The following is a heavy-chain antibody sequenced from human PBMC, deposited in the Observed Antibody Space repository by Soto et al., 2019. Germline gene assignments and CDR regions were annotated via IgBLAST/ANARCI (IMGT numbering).Heavy chain of an antibody. D-gene: IGHD6-13*01. V-gene: IGHV1-69*12. CDR3: ARSLYSSSWFHSGNSYYYYGMDV. Sequence: QVQLVQSGAEVKKPGSSVKVSCKASGGTFGIYAITWVRQAPGQGLEWMGGIIAFSDIVNYIQKLQGRVTITADESTNTAYMDLSSLRSEDTAVYYCARSLYSSSWFHSGNSYYYYGMDVWGQGTTVTVSS. CDR1: GGTFGIYA. CDR2: IIAFSDIV. J-gene: IGHJ6*02.